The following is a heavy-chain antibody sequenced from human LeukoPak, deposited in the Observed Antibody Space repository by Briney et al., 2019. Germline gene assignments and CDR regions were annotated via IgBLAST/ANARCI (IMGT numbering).Heavy chain of an antibody. CDR2: IYYSGST. J-gene: IGHJ3*02. D-gene: IGHD4-17*01. CDR1: GGSISSYY. Sequence: SETLSLTCTVSGGSISSYYWSWIRQPPGKGLEWIGYIYYSGSTNYNPSLKSRVTISVDTSKNQFSLKLSSVTAADTAVYYCARVSAYGDYGDAFDIWGQGTMVTVSS. CDR3: ARVSAYGDYGDAFDI. V-gene: IGHV4-59*01.